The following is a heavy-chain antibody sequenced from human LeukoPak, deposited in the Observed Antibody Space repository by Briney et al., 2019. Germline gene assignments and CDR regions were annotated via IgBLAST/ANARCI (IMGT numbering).Heavy chain of an antibody. J-gene: IGHJ4*02. CDR3: AKAVYGDFQSTVDY. CDR2: VSWNSGNV. V-gene: IGHV3-9*01. CDR1: GFSFEDYA. Sequence: GGSLRLSCAASGFSFEDYAMHWVRQPPGKGLEGVSGVSWNSGNVGYADSVKGRFTISRDNAKNFLYLQMSSLRAEDTALYYCAKAVYGDFQSTVDYWGRGTLVTVSS. D-gene: IGHD4-17*01.